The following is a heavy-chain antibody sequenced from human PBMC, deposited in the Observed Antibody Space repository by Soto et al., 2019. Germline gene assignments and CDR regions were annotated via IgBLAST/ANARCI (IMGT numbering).Heavy chain of an antibody. D-gene: IGHD6-19*01. CDR3: ARHCLIQSAVAGTYFDY. CDR1: GGSISSSSYY. Sequence: QLQLQESGPGLVKPSETLSLTCTVSGGSISSSSYYWGWIRQPPGKGLEWIGSIYYSGSTYYNPSLKSRVTIAVATSKTQFSLKLRSVTAADTAVYYCARHCLIQSAVAGTYFDYWGQGTLVTVSS. V-gene: IGHV4-39*01. CDR2: IYYSGST. J-gene: IGHJ4*02.